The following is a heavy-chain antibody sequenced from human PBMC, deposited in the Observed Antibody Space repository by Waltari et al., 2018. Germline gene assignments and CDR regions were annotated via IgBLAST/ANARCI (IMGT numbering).Heavy chain of an antibody. CDR2: IYTSGST. Sequence: QVQLQESGPGLVKPSETLSLTCTVSGGSISSYYWSWIRQPAGTGLEWIGRIYTSGSTNYNPSLKSRVTMSVDTSKNQFSLKLSSVTAADTAVYYCARGMEGIAATRDLDDAFDIWGQGTMVTVSS. CDR3: ARGMEGIAATRDLDDAFDI. V-gene: IGHV4-4*07. CDR1: GGSISSYY. J-gene: IGHJ3*02. D-gene: IGHD6-13*01.